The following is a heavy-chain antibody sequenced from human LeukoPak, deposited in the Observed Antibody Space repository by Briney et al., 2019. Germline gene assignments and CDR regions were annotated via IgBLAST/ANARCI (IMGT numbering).Heavy chain of an antibody. CDR1: GGSISSYY. CDR2: IYYSGST. CDR3: ARGPGGTYYYDTGGLWNWFDP. J-gene: IGHJ5*02. D-gene: IGHD3-22*01. V-gene: IGHV4-59*01. Sequence: PSETLSLTCTVSGGSISSYYWSWIRQPPGKGLGWIGYIYYSGSTNYKSSLKSRVTISVDTSKNQFSLKLSSVTAADTAVYYCARGPGGTYYYDTGGLWNWFDPWGQGTLVTVSS.